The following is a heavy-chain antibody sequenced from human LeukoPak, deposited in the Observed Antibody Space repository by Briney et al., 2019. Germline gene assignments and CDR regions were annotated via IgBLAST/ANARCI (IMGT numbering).Heavy chain of an antibody. CDR3: VKVTAAGFVDH. CDR1: GFTFDDYA. Sequence: GGSLRLSCAASGFTFDDYAMHWVRQAPGKGLEWVSGIGWNSGSIVYADSVKGRFTISRDNAKNSLYLQMNSLGAEDTALYYCVKVTAAGFVDHWGQGTLVTVSS. J-gene: IGHJ4*02. D-gene: IGHD6-13*01. CDR2: IGWNSGSI. V-gene: IGHV3-9*01.